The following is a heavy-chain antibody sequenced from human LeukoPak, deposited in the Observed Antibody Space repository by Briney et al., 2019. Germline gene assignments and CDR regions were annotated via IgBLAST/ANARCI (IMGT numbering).Heavy chain of an antibody. Sequence: ASVKVSCKASGYTFTSYGISWVRQAPGQGLEWMGWISAYNGNTNYAQKLQGRVTMTTDTSTSTAYMELRSLRSDDTAVYYCARDPGFRILTGYYRPFDYWGLGTLVTVSS. CDR2: ISAYNGNT. CDR3: ARDPGFRILTGYYRPFDY. CDR1: GYTFTSYG. D-gene: IGHD3-9*01. V-gene: IGHV1-18*01. J-gene: IGHJ4*02.